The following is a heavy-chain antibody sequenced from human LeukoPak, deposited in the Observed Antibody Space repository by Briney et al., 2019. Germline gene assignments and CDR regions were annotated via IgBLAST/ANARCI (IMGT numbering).Heavy chain of an antibody. Sequence: GGSLRLSCAASGFTFSSYGMHWVRQAPGKGLEWVAFIRFDGSNKYYADSVKGRFTISRDNSKNTLYLQMNSLRAEDTAVYYCARSSGDSFWSGYYTGYFDYWGQGTLVTVSS. CDR1: GFTFSSYG. J-gene: IGHJ4*02. V-gene: IGHV3-30*02. D-gene: IGHD3-3*01. CDR2: IRFDGSNK. CDR3: ARSSGDSFWSGYYTGYFDY.